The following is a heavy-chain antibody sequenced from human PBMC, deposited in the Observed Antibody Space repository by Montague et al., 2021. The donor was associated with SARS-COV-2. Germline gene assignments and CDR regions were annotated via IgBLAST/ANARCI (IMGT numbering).Heavy chain of an antibody. V-gene: IGHV3-30-3*01. CDR3: VGALDIVVVAATMGLEH. D-gene: IGHD2-2*03. CDR1: GFDFSSYP. CDR2: ISYDGSNQ. Sequence: SLRLSCAASGFDFSSYPMHWVRQAPGKGLEWVAVISYDGSNQYYVDSVKGRFTISRDNSKNTVFLQMNSLRADGTAVYYCVGALDIVVVAATMGLEHWGQGTLVTVSA. J-gene: IGHJ1*01.